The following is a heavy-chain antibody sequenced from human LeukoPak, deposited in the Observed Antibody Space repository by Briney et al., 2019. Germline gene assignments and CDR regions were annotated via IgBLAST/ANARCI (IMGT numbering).Heavy chain of an antibody. CDR1: GFTFSSYS. CDR2: INHSGST. Sequence: GSLRLSCAASGFTFSSYSMNWIRQPPGKGLEWIGEINHSGSTNYNPSLKSRVTISVDTSKNQFSLKLSSVTAADTAVYYCARNLNAFDPWGQGTLVTVSS. J-gene: IGHJ5*02. V-gene: IGHV4-34*01. CDR3: ARNLNAFDP.